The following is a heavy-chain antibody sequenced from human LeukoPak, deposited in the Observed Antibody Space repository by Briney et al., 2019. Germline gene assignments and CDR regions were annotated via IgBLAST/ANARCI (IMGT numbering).Heavy chain of an antibody. D-gene: IGHD6-13*01. CDR1: GFTFSTYA. J-gene: IGHJ4*02. V-gene: IGHV3-48*01. CDR3: ARELIAAAGIYGQRIFDY. Sequence: GGSLRLSCAASGFTFSTYAMDWVRQAPGKGLEWVSYLSSSSSVIYHADSVKGRFTISRDNAKNSLYLQMNSLRTEDTAVYYCARELIAAAGIYGQRIFDYWGQGTLVTVSS. CDR2: LSSSSSVI.